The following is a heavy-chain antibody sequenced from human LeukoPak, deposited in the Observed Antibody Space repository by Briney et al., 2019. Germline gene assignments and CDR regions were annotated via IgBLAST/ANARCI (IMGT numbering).Heavy chain of an antibody. CDR1: GYTFTNYD. Sequence: ASVKVSCKTSGYTFTNYDINWVRQATGQGLEWMGWMNPNSGNTSYAQKFQGRVTMTRNTSISTAYMELSSLRSEDTAVYYCARGSGYSYGYAFDIWGQGTMVTVSS. D-gene: IGHD5-18*01. V-gene: IGHV1-8*01. CDR3: ARGSGYSYGYAFDI. J-gene: IGHJ3*02. CDR2: MNPNSGNT.